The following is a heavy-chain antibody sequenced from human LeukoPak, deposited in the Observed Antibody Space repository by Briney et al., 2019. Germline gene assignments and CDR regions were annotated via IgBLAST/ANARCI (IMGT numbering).Heavy chain of an antibody. V-gene: IGHV4-30-4*08. J-gene: IGHJ4*02. CDR2: IYYTGST. CDR3: ARGDFAYYFDC. CDR1: GGSISTGDYY. Sequence: PSETLSLTCTVSGGSISTGDYYWSWIRQPPGKGLEWIGYIYYTGSTYYNPSLKSRVTISVDTSKNQFSLKLSSVTAADTAVYYCARGDFAYYFDCWGQGTLVTVSS.